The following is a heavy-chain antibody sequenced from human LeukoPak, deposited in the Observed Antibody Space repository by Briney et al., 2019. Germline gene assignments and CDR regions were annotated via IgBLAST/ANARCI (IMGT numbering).Heavy chain of an antibody. J-gene: IGHJ4*02. CDR2: ISGSGGST. Sequence: GGSLRLSCAASGFTFSSYAMSWVRQAPGKGLEWVSAISGSGGSTYYADSVKGRFTISRDNSKNTLYLQMDSLRAEDTAVYYCAKDVLRSWTTVTTFDYWGQGTLVTVSS. D-gene: IGHD4-17*01. V-gene: IGHV3-23*01. CDR1: GFTFSSYA. CDR3: AKDVLRSWTTVTTFDY.